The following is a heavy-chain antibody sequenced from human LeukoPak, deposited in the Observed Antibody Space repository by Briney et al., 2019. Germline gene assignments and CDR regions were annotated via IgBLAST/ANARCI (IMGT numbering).Heavy chain of an antibody. CDR3: ARVGPVSEWLANDAFDI. D-gene: IGHD6-19*01. CDR1: GFTFRSSW. Sequence: GGSLRLSCAASGFTFRSSWMYWVRQAPGKGLEWVSYISSSSSTIYYADSVKGRFTISRDNAKNSLYLQMNSLRAEDTAVYYCARVGPVSEWLANDAFDIWGQGTMVTVSS. J-gene: IGHJ3*02. V-gene: IGHV3-48*04. CDR2: ISSSSSTI.